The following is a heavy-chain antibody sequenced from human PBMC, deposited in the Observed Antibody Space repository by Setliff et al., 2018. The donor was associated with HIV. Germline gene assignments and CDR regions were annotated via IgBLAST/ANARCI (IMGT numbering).Heavy chain of an antibody. D-gene: IGHD3-3*01. Sequence: GGSLRLSCAASGFTISDDWMTWVRQAPGKGLEWVANIKKDESEKYYLASVKGRFTISRDNAKNSLFLQMNNLRAEDTAVYYCARNLIRSSYFGVLSNWFDTWGQGTLVTVS. CDR1: GFTISDDW. J-gene: IGHJ5*02. V-gene: IGHV3-7*03. CDR2: IKKDESEK. CDR3: ARNLIRSSYFGVLSNWFDT.